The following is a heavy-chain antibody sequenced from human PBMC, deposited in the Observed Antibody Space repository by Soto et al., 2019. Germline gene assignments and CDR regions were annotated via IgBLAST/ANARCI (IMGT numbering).Heavy chain of an antibody. J-gene: IGHJ4*02. V-gene: IGHV3-33*01. Sequence: SLRLSCAASGFTFSDYGMHWVRQAPGKGLEWVAVIWYDGSNKYYADSVKGRFTISRDNSKNTLYLQMNSLRAEDTAVYYCARDPLHYDILTGYSPNYFDFWGQGTLVTLL. CDR2: IWYDGSNK. CDR3: ARDPLHYDILTGYSPNYFDF. D-gene: IGHD3-9*01. CDR1: GFTFSDYG.